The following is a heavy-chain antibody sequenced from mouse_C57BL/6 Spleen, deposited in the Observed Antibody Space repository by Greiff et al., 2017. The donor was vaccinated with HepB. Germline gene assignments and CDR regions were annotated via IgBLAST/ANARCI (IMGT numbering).Heavy chain of an antibody. J-gene: IGHJ1*03. CDR1: GFTFSNYW. CDR3: TIYDGYSWYFDV. D-gene: IGHD2-3*01. V-gene: IGHV6-3*01. CDR2: IRLKSDNYAT. Sequence: EVKLVESGGGLVQPGGSMKLSCVASGFTFSNYWMNWVRQSTEKGLEWVAQIRLKSDNYATHYAESVKGRFTISRDDSKSSVYLQMNNLRAEDTGIYYCTIYDGYSWYFDVWGTGTTVTVSS.